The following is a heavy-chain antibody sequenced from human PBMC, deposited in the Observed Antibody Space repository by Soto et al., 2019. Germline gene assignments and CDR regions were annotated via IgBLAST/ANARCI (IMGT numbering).Heavy chain of an antibody. CDR3: AKERTISVYYYYGMDV. J-gene: IGHJ6*02. CDR1: GFTFSSYG. Sequence: QVQLVESGGGVVQPGRSLRLSCAASGFTFSSYGMHWVRQAPGKGLEWVAVISYDGSNTYSTDSVKGRFTISRDNSKNTLYLQMNSLRAEDTAVYYCAKERTISVYYYYGMDVWGQGTTVTVSS. D-gene: IGHD3-3*02. V-gene: IGHV3-30*18. CDR2: ISYDGSNT.